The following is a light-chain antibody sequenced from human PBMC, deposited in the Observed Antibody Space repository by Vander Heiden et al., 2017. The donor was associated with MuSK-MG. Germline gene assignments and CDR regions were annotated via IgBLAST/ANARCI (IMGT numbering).Light chain of an antibody. CDR3: QQYDNLPLT. CDR1: QDINNY. V-gene: IGKV1-33*01. J-gene: IGKJ4*01. Sequence: DIQMTQSPSSLSTPVGDRVTITCQASQDINNYLHWYQHKPGKAPKLLIYDASNLETGVPSRFSGRGSGTDYTFTISSLQPEDVATYYCQQYDNLPLTFGGGTKVEI. CDR2: DAS.